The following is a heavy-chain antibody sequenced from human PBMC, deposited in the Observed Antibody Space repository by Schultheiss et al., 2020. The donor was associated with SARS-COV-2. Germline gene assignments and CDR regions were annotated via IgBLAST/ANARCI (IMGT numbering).Heavy chain of an antibody. CDR1: GFTFSSYA. D-gene: IGHD2-2*01. Sequence: GGSLRLSCAASGFTFSSYAMSWVRQAPGKGLEWVSAISGSGGSTYYADSVKVRFTISRDNSKNTLYLQMNSLRAEDTAVYYCASVPAAIFGGLNYYYYYGMDVWGQGTTVTVSS. V-gene: IGHV3-23*01. CDR2: ISGSGGST. J-gene: IGHJ6*02. CDR3: ASVPAAIFGGLNYYYYYGMDV.